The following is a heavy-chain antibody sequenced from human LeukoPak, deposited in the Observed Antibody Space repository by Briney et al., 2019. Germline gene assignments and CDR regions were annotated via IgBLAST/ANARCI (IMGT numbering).Heavy chain of an antibody. V-gene: IGHV3-9*01. Sequence: GGSLRLSCVASGFTFADHAMHWVRRAPGQGLEWVTGINWNNDGIVYAASVKGRFTVSRDNAKNTLYLQMNGLRPEDTAFYYCARDDYNTLGYNFHHWGQGTLVTVSS. CDR1: GFTFADHA. J-gene: IGHJ1*01. CDR2: INWNNDGI. D-gene: IGHD1-1*01. CDR3: ARDDYNTLGYNFHH.